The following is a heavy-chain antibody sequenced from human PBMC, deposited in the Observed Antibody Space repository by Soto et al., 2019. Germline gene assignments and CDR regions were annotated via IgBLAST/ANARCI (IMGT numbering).Heavy chain of an antibody. D-gene: IGHD1-26*01. J-gene: IGHJ4*02. V-gene: IGHV3-74*01. CDR3: ARVLRGRGSSTFDY. CDR2: INGGGSST. Sequence: EVQLVESGGGLVHPGGSLRLSCAASGFIFSGHWMHWVRQPPGKGLEWVSRINGGGSSTSYADSVGGRFTISRDDGKNTLDLQMNDLRPEDTALYYCARVLRGRGSSTFDYWGQGTLVTVSS. CDR1: GFIFSGHW.